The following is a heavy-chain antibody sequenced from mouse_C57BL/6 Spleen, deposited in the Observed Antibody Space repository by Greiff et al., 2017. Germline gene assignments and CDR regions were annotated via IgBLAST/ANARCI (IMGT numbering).Heavy chain of an antibody. J-gene: IGHJ2*01. CDR3: ASRIYYDYDGPFDY. CDR1: GYAFTHYL. D-gene: IGHD2-4*01. CDR2: LNPGSGGT. V-gene: IGHV1-54*01. Sequence: QVQLQQSGAELVRPGTSVKVSCKASGYAFTHYLIEWVKQRPGQGLEWIGVLNPGSGGTNYNEKFKGKATLTADKSSSTAYMQLSSLTSEDSAVYFCASRIYYDYDGPFDYWGQGTTLTVSS.